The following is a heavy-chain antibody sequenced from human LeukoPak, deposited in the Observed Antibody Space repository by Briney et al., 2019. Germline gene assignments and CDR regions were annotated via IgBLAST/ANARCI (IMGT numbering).Heavy chain of an antibody. J-gene: IGHJ4*02. CDR3: ARVGGYIYDY. D-gene: IGHD5-24*01. Sequence: GGSLRLSCAASGFTFSNYAMNWVRQAPGKGLEWVSIISTSGADTHYADSVKGRFTISRDNSKNTVFLQVSSLRAEDTAVYYCARVGGYIYDYWGQGTLVTVSS. V-gene: IGHV3-23*01. CDR2: ISTSGADT. CDR1: GFTFSNYA.